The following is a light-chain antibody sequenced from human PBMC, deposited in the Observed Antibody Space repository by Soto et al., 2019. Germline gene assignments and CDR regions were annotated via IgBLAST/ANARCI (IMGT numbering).Light chain of an antibody. CDR3: QQYDRSWT. J-gene: IGKJ1*01. CDR1: QSVNNNF. CDR2: RTS. Sequence: EIVLTQSPGTLSLSPGERATLSCRASQSVNNNFFAWYQQKPGQAPRLLIHRTSIRATGIPDRFSGSGSGTDFTLTITSLEPEDFAVYYCQQYDRSWTFGQGTKVEIK. V-gene: IGKV3-20*01.